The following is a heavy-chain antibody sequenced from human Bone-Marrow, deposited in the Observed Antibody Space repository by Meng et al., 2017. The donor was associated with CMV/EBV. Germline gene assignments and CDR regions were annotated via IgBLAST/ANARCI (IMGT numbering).Heavy chain of an antibody. CDR3: ATISKGYYYYGMDV. D-gene: IGHD3-9*01. J-gene: IGHJ6*02. Sequence: ASVKVSCKASGYTFTGYYMHWVRQAAGQGLEWMGWINPNSGGTNYAQKFQGRVTMTRDTSISTAYMELSRLRSDDTAVYYCATISKGYYYYGMDVWGQGTTVTVSS. CDR1: GYTFTGYY. CDR2: INPNSGGT. V-gene: IGHV1-2*02.